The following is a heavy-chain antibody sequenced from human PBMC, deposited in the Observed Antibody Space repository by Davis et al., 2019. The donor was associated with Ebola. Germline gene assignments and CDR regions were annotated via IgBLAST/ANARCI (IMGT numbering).Heavy chain of an antibody. V-gene: IGHV1-69*05. J-gene: IGHJ6*02. CDR2: IIPIFGTA. D-gene: IGHD4-23*01. CDR3: ARWKFPGGYGMDV. CDR1: GGTFSSYA. Sequence: SVKVSCKASGGTFSSYAISWVRQAPGQGLEWMGGIIPIFGTANYAQKFQGRVTMTRYTSTSTVYMELSSLRYEDTAVYYCARWKFPGGYGMDVWGQGTTVTVSS.